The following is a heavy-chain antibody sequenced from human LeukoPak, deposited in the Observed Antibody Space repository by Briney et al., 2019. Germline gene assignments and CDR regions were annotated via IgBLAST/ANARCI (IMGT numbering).Heavy chain of an antibody. CDR3: AIIVGATRNLTFDY. Sequence: PGGSLRLSCAASGFTFSSYAMSWVRQAPGKELEWVPAISGSGGSTYYADSVKGRFTISRDNSKNTLYLQMNSLRAEDTAVYYCAIIVGATRNLTFDYWGQGTLVTGFS. V-gene: IGHV3-23*01. CDR2: ISGSGGST. D-gene: IGHD1-26*01. J-gene: IGHJ4*02. CDR1: GFTFSSYA.